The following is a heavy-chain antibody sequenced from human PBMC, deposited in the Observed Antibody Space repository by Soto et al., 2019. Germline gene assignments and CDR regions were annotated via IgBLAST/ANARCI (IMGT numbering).Heavy chain of an antibody. J-gene: IGHJ5*02. V-gene: IGHV3-9*01. D-gene: IGHD2-15*01. CDR3: AKFTCSGGSCLSGRFDP. CDR2: ISWNSGDK. CDR1: GFTFDDYA. Sequence: EVQLVESGGGLVQPGRSLRLSCAASGFTFDDYAMHWVRQAPGKGPEWVSGISWNSGDKGYADSVKGRFTISRDNAKNSLYLQMNSLRAEDSGFYYCAKFTCSGGSCLSGRFDPWGQGTLVTVSS.